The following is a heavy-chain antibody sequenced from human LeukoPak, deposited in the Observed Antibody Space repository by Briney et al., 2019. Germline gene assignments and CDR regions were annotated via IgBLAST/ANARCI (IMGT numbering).Heavy chain of an antibody. V-gene: IGHV5-51*01. CDR1: GYSFTNSW. D-gene: IGHD4-11*01. CDR3: ARLQSYYFNY. Sequence: GESLKISCKGFGYSFTNSWIGWLRQMPGKGLEWMGNIYPGDSDTRYSPSFQGQVTISADKSISTAYLQWSGLKASDTAMYYCARLQSYYFNYWGQGTLVTVSS. CDR2: IYPGDSDT. J-gene: IGHJ4*02.